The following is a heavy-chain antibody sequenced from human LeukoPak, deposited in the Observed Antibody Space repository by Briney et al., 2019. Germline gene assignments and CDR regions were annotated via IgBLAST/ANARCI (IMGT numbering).Heavy chain of an antibody. V-gene: IGHV1-8*01. CDR3: ARSRGGGIHAFDI. Sequence: EASVKVSCKASGYTFTSYDINWVRQATGQGLEWMGWMNPNSGNTGYVQKFQGRATMTRNTSISTAYMELSSLRSEDTAVYYCARSRGGGIHAFDIWGQGTMVTVSS. CDR2: MNPNSGNT. CDR1: GYTFTSYD. J-gene: IGHJ3*02. D-gene: IGHD3-10*01.